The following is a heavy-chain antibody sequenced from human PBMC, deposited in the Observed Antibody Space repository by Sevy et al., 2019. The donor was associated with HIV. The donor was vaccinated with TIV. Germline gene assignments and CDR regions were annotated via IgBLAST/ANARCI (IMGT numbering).Heavy chain of an antibody. CDR1: GFTFSSYA. Sequence: GGSLRLSCAASGFTFSSYAMSWVRQAPGKGLEWVSAISGSGGSTYYADSVKGRFTISRDNSKNTLYLQMNSLRAEDTAVYYCATDYLSHCDDSSGYGRNTDYWGQGTLVTVSS. V-gene: IGHV3-23*01. D-gene: IGHD3-22*01. J-gene: IGHJ4*02. CDR2: ISGSGGST. CDR3: ATDYLSHCDDSSGYGRNTDY.